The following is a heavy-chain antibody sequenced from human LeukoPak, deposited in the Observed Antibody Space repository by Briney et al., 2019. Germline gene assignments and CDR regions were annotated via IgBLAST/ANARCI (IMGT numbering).Heavy chain of an antibody. D-gene: IGHD6-13*01. J-gene: IGHJ6*02. Sequence: ASVKVSCKASGYTFTSYYMHWVRQAPGQGLEWMGIINPSGGSTSYAQKLQGRVTMTTDTSTSTAYMELRSLRSDDTAVYYCARGAGVYSSHMDVWGQGTTVTVSS. V-gene: IGHV1-46*01. CDR1: GYTFTSYY. CDR3: ARGAGVYSSHMDV. CDR2: INPSGGST.